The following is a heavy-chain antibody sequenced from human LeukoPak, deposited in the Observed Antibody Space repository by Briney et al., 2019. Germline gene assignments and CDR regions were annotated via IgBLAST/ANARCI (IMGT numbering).Heavy chain of an antibody. CDR3: ARGAKFRSYGSGTFSTSLPFDP. CDR1: GYTFTSYY. J-gene: IGHJ5*02. V-gene: IGHV1-46*01. CDR2: INPTGGST. D-gene: IGHD3-10*01. Sequence: ASVKVSCKASGYTFTSYYMHWVRQAPGQGLEWMGLINPTGGSTGYAQKFQGRVTMTRDMSTSTDYMELSSLRSEDMAVYYCARGAKFRSYGSGTFSTSLPFDPWGQGTLVTVSS.